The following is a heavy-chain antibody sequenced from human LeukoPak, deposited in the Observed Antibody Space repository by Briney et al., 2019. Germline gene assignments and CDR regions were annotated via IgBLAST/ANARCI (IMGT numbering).Heavy chain of an antibody. J-gene: IGHJ5*02. CDR2: IYYSGST. CDR1: GGSVSSGRYY. V-gene: IGHV4-61*01. Sequence: AETLSLTCTVSGGSVSSGRYYWSWIRQPPGKGLECIGYIYYSGSTNYNRSLKSRVTMSVYTSNYQFSLKLSAVTTADTVLVSCARAALGVTLVPWGQGPLVRVPS. D-gene: IGHD3-10*01. CDR3: ARAALGVTLVP.